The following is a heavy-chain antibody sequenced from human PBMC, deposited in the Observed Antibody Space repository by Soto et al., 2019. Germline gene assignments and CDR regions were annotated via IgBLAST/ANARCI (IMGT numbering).Heavy chain of an antibody. CDR1: GFTFSSYS. CDR2: ISSSSSYI. D-gene: IGHD3-9*01. V-gene: IGHV3-21*01. Sequence: GGSLRLSCAASGFTFSSYSMNWVRQAPGKGLEWVSSISSSSSYIYYADSVKGRLTISRDNSKNTLYLQMNSLRAEDTAVYYCARGLYDLLTGYFDYWGRGTLVTVSS. CDR3: ARGLYDLLTGYFDY. J-gene: IGHJ4*02.